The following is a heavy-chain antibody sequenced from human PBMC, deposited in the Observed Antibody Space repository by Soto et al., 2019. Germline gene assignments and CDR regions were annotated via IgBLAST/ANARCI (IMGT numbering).Heavy chain of an antibody. CDR2: IYTSGST. CDR1: GGSISSYY. CDR3: ARDQTDYSPDYFDY. D-gene: IGHD2-15*01. Sequence: TAKLPLTCTVSGGSISSYYWSWVRQPAGQGLEWIGRIYTSGSTNYNPSLKSRVTMSVDTSKNQFSLKLSSVTAADTAVDYCARDQTDYSPDYFDYWGQVTLV. V-gene: IGHV4-4*07. J-gene: IGHJ4*02.